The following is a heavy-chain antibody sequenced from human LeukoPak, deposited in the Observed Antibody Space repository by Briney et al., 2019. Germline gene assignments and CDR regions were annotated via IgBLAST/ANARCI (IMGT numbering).Heavy chain of an antibody. J-gene: IGHJ5*02. V-gene: IGHV3-23*01. CDR3: DKGKVSDA. Sequence: PGGSLRLSRAASGLTFSSYALSWVRQTPGKGLELVSAISGGGESTYYADSVEGRFTISRDNSNNTLYLQMNSLRAEDTAVYDCDKGKVSDAWGQGTLVTVSS. CDR2: ISGGGEST. D-gene: IGHD3-10*01. CDR1: GLTFSSYA.